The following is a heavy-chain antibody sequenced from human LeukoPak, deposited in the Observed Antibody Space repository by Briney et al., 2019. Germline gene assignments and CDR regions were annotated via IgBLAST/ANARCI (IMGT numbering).Heavy chain of an antibody. V-gene: IGHV4-39*01. CDR3: ARHRCAVEMATTLFVY. D-gene: IGHD5-24*01. Sequence: PSETLSLTCTVSGGSISSNIYYWGWIRQPPGKGLEWIGGIYYSGRTYHNPSLKSRVTISVDTSKNQFSLKLRSVTAADTAVYYCARHRCAVEMATTLFVYWGERTLVTVFS. CDR2: IYYSGRT. CDR1: GGSISSNIYY. J-gene: IGHJ4*02.